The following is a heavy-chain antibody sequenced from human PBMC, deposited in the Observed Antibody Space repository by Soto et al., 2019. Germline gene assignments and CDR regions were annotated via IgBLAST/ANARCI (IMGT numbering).Heavy chain of an antibody. CDR1: GFTFSTYW. Sequence: EVQLVESGGGLVQPGGSLRLSCAASGFTFSTYWMHWVRQAPGKGLAWVSRINSDGSSTYYADSVKGRFTISRDNAKNTLYLQMNSLRAEDTAVYYCSNWFDPWGQGTLVTVSS. CDR2: INSDGSST. CDR3: SNWFDP. J-gene: IGHJ5*02. V-gene: IGHV3-74*01.